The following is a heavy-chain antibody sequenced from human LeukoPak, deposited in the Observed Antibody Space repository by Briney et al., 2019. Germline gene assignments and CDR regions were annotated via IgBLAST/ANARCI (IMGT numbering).Heavy chain of an antibody. CDR2: IIAVRGVT. Sequence: GASVKVSCKASGGTFSSYAFSWVRQAPGEGPEWMGQIIAVRGVTNYAQSFQGRVTITAGKSTSTAYLEVSSLKSEDTAVYYCARGLGRIAAMDGGRYFYGLDVWGQGPTVTVSS. CDR1: GGTFSSYA. CDR3: ARGLGRIAAMDGGRYFYGLDV. V-gene: IGHV1-69*04. J-gene: IGHJ6*02. D-gene: IGHD6-13*01.